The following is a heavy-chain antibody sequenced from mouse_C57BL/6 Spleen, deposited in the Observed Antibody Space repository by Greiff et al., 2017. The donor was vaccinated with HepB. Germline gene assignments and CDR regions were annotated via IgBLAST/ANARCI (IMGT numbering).Heavy chain of an antibody. D-gene: IGHD2-4*01. CDR2: ISSGGSYT. CDR1: GFTFSSYG. J-gene: IGHJ3*01. V-gene: IGHV5-6*01. CDR3: ARHDYDDGAWFAY. Sequence: EVHLVESGGDLVKPGGSLKLSCAASGFTFSSYGMSWVRQTPDKRLEWVATISSGGSYTYYPDSVKGRFTISRDNAKNTLYLQMSSLKSEDTAMYYCARHDYDDGAWFAYWGQGTLVTVSA.